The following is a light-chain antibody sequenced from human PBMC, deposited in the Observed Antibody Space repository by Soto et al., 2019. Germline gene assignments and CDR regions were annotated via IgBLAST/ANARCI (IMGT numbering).Light chain of an antibody. CDR2: KAS. Sequence: DIQMTQSPSTLSASPGDRVTITCRAIQSISSWLAWYQQKPGKAPKLLIYKASSLESGVPSRFSGSGSGTEFTLTISSLQPDDFATYYCQQCNSYSRTFGQGTKVEIK. J-gene: IGKJ1*01. CDR3: QQCNSYSRT. V-gene: IGKV1-5*03. CDR1: QSISSW.